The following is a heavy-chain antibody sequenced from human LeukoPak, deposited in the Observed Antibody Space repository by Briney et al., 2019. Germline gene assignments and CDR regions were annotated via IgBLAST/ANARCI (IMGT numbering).Heavy chain of an antibody. J-gene: IGHJ4*02. CDR2: MNPNSGNT. CDR3: ARYSYDSSAYMAHFDY. V-gene: IGHV1-8*01. CDR1: GYTFTSYD. Sequence: GASVKVSCKASGYTFTSYDINWVRQATGQGLEWMGWMNPNSGNTGYAQKFQGRVTMTRNTSISTAYMELSSMRSEDTAVYYCARYSYDSSAYMAHFDYWGQGTLVTVSS. D-gene: IGHD3-22*01.